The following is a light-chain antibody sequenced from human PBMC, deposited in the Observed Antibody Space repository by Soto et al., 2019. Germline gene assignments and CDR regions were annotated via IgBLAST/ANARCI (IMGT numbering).Light chain of an antibody. CDR1: SSNIGAGYD. V-gene: IGLV1-40*01. J-gene: IGLJ1*01. CDR2: GNS. CDR3: QSYDSSLSGAYV. Sequence: QSVLTQAPSGSGAPGQRVTISCTGSSSNIGAGYDVHWYQQLPGTAPKLLIYGNSNRPSGVPDRFSGSKSGTSASLAITGLQAEDEADYYCQSYDSSLSGAYVFGTRSKVTVL.